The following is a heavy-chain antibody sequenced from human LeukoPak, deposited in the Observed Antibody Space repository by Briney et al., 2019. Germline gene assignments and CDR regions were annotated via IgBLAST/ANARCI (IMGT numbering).Heavy chain of an antibody. J-gene: IGHJ4*02. CDR1: GGSISTYY. D-gene: IGHD5-18*01. V-gene: IGHV4-59*12. CDR2: IHYSGSS. CDR3: ARVGGYSYGYYFDY. Sequence: SETLSLTCAVSGGSISTYYWSWIRQPPGKGLEWIGYIHYSGSSNYNPSLKSRVTISLDTSKNQFSLKLSSVTAADTAVYSCARVGGYSYGYYFDYWGQGTLVTVSS.